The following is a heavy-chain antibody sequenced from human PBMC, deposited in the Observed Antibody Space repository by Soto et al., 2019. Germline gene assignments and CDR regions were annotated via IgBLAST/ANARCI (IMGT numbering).Heavy chain of an antibody. J-gene: IGHJ3*02. Sequence: EVQLLESGGGLVQPGGSLRLSCAASGFTFSSYAMSWVRQAPGKGLEWVSAISGSGGSTYYADSVKGRFTISRDNSKNALYLQMNSLRAEDTAVYYCAKCGITIFGVVDAFDIWGQGTMVTVSS. V-gene: IGHV3-23*01. D-gene: IGHD3-3*01. CDR2: ISGSGGST. CDR1: GFTFSSYA. CDR3: AKCGITIFGVVDAFDI.